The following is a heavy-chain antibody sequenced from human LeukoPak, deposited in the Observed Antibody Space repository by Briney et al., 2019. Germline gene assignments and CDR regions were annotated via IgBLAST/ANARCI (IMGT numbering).Heavy chain of an antibody. D-gene: IGHD6-6*01. V-gene: IGHV3-23*01. Sequence: GGSLRLSCAGSGFTFSTYGMSWVRQAPGKGLERVSGISTSGSTYYADSVKGRFTISRDNSKNTLYLQVDGLRAEDTAVYYCARDFSYIAARPDYWGQGTLVTVSS. CDR3: ARDFSYIAARPDY. CDR1: GFTFSTYG. CDR2: ISTSGST. J-gene: IGHJ4*02.